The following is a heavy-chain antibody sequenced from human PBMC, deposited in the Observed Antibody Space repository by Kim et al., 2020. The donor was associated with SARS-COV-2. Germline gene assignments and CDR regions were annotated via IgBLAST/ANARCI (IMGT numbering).Heavy chain of an antibody. V-gene: IGHV3-9*01. Sequence: GGSLRLSCAASGFTFSFDDYAMHWVRQAPGKGLEGVSGINWSSSSIGYADSVKGRFTISRDNAKNSLFLQMNSLRTEDTALYYCVKDIGLGLGRCDYWGQGTLVPVPS. CDR3: VKDIGLGLGRCDY. D-gene: IGHD7-27*01. CDR2: INWSSSSI. J-gene: IGHJ4*02. CDR1: GFTFSFDDYA.